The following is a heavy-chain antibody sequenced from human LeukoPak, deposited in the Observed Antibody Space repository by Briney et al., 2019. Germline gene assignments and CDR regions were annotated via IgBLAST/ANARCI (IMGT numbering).Heavy chain of an antibody. J-gene: IGHJ4*02. CDR2: IKSGGSST. V-gene: IGHV3-74*01. CDR3: AREPMGVTGY. Sequence: GGSLRLSCAASGFTSSGSWMHWVRQAPGKGLGWVSRIKSGGSSTSYADSVKGRFTISRDNAKNMVYLQMNSLRAEDTAVYYCAREPMGVTGYWGQGTLVTVSS. CDR1: GFTSSGSW. D-gene: IGHD1-26*01.